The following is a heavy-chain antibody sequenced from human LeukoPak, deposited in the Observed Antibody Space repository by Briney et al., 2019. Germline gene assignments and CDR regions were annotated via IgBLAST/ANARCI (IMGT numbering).Heavy chain of an antibody. CDR3: AKSRTPDY. V-gene: IGHV3-21*01. CDR2: ISSSSSYI. D-gene: IGHD1-14*01. J-gene: IGHJ4*02. Sequence: TGGSLRLSCAASGSTFSSYSMNWVRQAPGKGLEWVSSISSSSSYIYYADSVKGRFTISRDNAKNSLYLQMNSLRAEDTAVYYCAKSRTPDYWGQGTLVTVSS. CDR1: GSTFSSYS.